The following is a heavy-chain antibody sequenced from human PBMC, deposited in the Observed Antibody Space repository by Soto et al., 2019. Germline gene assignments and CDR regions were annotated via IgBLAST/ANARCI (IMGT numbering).Heavy chain of an antibody. V-gene: IGHV3-53*04. CDR1: GFTVSSNY. J-gene: IGHJ6*03. CDR3: AREGVTTDTYYYYMDV. CDR2: IYSGGST. Sequence: EVQLVESGGGLVQPGGSLRLSCAASGFTVSSNYMSWVRQAPGKGLEWVSVIYSGGSTYYADSVKGRFTISRHNSKNTLYLQMNSLRAEDTAVYYCAREGVTTDTYYYYMDVWGKGTTVTVSS. D-gene: IGHD4-17*01.